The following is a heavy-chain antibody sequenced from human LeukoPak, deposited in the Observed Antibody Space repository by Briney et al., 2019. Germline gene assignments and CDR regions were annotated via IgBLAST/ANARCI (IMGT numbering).Heavy chain of an antibody. CDR1: GFTFSSYG. D-gene: IGHD2-8*01. J-gene: IGHJ6*02. CDR2: IWYDGSNI. V-gene: IGHV3-33*06. CDR3: ANNGVSPNYYNGMDV. Sequence: PGGSLRLSCATSGFTFSSYGMHWVRQAPGKGLEWVAVIWYDGSNIHYADSVQGRFTISRDSSKNTLYLQMNSLRAEDTGVYYCANNGVSPNYYNGMDVWGQGTTVTVSS.